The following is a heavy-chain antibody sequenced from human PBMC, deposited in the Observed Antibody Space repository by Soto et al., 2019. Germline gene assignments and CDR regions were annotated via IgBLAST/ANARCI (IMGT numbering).Heavy chain of an antibody. CDR1: GFTFSSYW. Sequence: GGSLRLSCAASGFTFSSYWMSWVRQAPGKGLEWVANIKQDGSEKYYVDSVKGRFTISRDNAKNSLYLQMNSLRAEDTAVYYCARDRGQITMVRGVIIAGPIYYYYYYMDVWGKGTTVTVSS. CDR3: ARDRGQITMVRGVIIAGPIYYYYYYMDV. D-gene: IGHD3-10*01. V-gene: IGHV3-7*01. J-gene: IGHJ6*03. CDR2: IKQDGSEK.